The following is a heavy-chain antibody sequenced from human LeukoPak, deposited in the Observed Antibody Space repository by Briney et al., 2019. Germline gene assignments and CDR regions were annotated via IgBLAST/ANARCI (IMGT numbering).Heavy chain of an antibody. D-gene: IGHD3-9*01. CDR1: GYSFTSYW. CDR2: IYPGDSDT. J-gene: IGHJ4*02. CDR3: ARREGMISTGYLDFDY. Sequence: GESLKISCKGSGYSFTSYWIGWVRQMPGKGLEWMGIIYPGDSDTRYSPSFQGQVTISADKSISTAYLQWSSLKASDTAMYYCARREGMISTGYLDFDYWGQGTLVTVSS. V-gene: IGHV5-51*01.